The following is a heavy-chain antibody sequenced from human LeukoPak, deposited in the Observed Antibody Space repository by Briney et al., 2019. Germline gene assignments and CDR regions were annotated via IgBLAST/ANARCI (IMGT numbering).Heavy chain of an antibody. CDR1: GFIFSTYG. Sequence: GGSLTLSCPASGFIFSTYGMYWVRQAPAKGLEWVAFIRHDGSIKNYADSVKGRSTISRDNSKNTLYLQMNSLRAEDTAVYYCAKDSLADIDYWGQGTLVTVSS. CDR2: IRHDGSIK. J-gene: IGHJ4*02. CDR3: AKDSLADIDY. V-gene: IGHV3-30*02. D-gene: IGHD3-16*01.